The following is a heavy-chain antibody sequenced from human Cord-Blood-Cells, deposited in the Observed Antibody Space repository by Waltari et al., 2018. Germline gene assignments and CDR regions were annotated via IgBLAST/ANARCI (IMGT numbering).Heavy chain of an antibody. J-gene: IGHJ3*02. Sequence: QVQLVESGGGVVQPGGSLRLSCAASGFTFSSYGMHWVRQAPGKGLEWVDVKRYDGSNKYYADSVKGRFTISRDNSKNTLYLQMNSLRAEDTAVYYCAKVEYSSSSAFDIWGQGTMVTVSS. CDR1: GFTFSSYG. CDR3: AKVEYSSSSAFDI. D-gene: IGHD6-6*01. CDR2: KRYDGSNK. V-gene: IGHV3-30*02.